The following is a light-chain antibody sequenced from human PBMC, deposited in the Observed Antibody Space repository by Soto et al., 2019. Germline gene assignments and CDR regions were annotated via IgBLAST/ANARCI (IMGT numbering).Light chain of an antibody. J-gene: IGKJ1*01. CDR2: WAS. V-gene: IGKV4-1*01. Sequence: DIVITQSPDSRSFSLGERATINCKSSQSVIQTSNNKSYLAWYQQTPGQPPELLLYWASARESGVPDRFSGSGSGTDFTLTISSLQAEDVAVYYCQQYYSTPPTFGQGTKVDI. CDR1: QSVIQTSNNKSY. CDR3: QQYYSTPPT.